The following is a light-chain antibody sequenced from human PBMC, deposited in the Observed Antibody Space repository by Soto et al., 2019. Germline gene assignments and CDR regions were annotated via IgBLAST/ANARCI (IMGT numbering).Light chain of an antibody. J-gene: IGKJ1*01. Sequence: DIVMTQSPATLSVSPGERATLSCRAGQGVTTNVVWYQQKPGQAPRLLIYGASGRATGIPDRFSGSGSGTDFTLTISRLEPEDFAVYYCQQYGGSPTFGQGTKVDI. CDR1: QGVTTN. CDR2: GAS. CDR3: QQYGGSPT. V-gene: IGKV3-20*01.